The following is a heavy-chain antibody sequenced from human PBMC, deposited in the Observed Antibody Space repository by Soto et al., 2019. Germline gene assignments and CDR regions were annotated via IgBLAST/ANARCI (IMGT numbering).Heavy chain of an antibody. CDR1: GFTFSSYS. D-gene: IGHD3-3*01. CDR2: ISSSSSTI. CDR3: ARGEGQFSEWLRTQKYYFDY. V-gene: IGHV3-48*02. Sequence: EVQLVESGGGLVQPGGSLRLSCAASGFTFSSYSMNWVRQAPGKGLEWVSYISSSSSTIYYADSVKGRFTISRDNAKNSLYLQMNSLRDEDTAVYYCARGEGQFSEWLRTQKYYFDYWGQGTLVTVSS. J-gene: IGHJ4*02.